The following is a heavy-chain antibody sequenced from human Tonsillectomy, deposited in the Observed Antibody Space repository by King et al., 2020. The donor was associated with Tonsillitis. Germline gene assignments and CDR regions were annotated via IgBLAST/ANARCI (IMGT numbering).Heavy chain of an antibody. Sequence: VQLQQWGAGLLKPSETLSLTCAIYGGSFSEYYWSWIRQPPGKGLVWIGEINHSGSTDYNPSLKSRVTISVDTSKNQFSLKVSSVTAADTAVYYWARGRQWLAWGQGTLVTVSS. V-gene: IGHV4-34*01. J-gene: IGHJ5*02. D-gene: IGHD6-19*01. CDR1: GGSFSEYY. CDR3: ARGRQWLA. CDR2: INHSGST.